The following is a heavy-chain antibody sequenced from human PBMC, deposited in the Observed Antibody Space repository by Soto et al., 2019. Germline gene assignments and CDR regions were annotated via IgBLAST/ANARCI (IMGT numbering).Heavy chain of an antibody. J-gene: IGHJ4*02. CDR3: ARVFLIVGAIDY. D-gene: IGHD1-26*01. V-gene: IGHV4-34*01. CDR2: INHSGST. CDR1: GGSFSGYH. Sequence: SETLSLTCAVYGGSFSGYHWSWIRQPPGKGLEWIGEINHSGSTNYNPSLKSRVTISVDTSKNQFSLKLSSVTAADTAVYYCARVFLIVGAIDYWGQGTLVTVSS.